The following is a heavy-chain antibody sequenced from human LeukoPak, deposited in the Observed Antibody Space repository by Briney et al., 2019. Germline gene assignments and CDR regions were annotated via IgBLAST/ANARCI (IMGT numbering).Heavy chain of an antibody. CDR2: INSDGSST. Sequence: GGSLRLSCAASGFTFSSHWMHWVRQAPGKGLVWVSRINSDGSSTSYADSVKGRFTISRDNAKNTLYLQMNSLRAEDTAVYYCARVISGWTLKDYWGQGTLVTVSS. CDR3: ARVISGWTLKDY. CDR1: GFTFSSHW. J-gene: IGHJ4*02. V-gene: IGHV3-74*01. D-gene: IGHD6-19*01.